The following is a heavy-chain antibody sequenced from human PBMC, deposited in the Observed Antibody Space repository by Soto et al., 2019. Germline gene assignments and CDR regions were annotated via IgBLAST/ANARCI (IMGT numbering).Heavy chain of an antibody. CDR3: ARLLVLDYYYGMDV. V-gene: IGHV1-69*02. CDR2: IIPTLGIA. CDR1: GGTFSSYT. J-gene: IGHJ6*02. Sequence: QVQLVQSGAEVKKPGSSVKVSCKASGGTFSSYTISWVRQAPGQGLEWMGRIIPTLGIANYAQKFQGRVTITADKSTSTAYMELSSLRSEDTAVYYCARLLVLDYYYGMDVWGQGTTVTVSS. D-gene: IGHD6-13*01.